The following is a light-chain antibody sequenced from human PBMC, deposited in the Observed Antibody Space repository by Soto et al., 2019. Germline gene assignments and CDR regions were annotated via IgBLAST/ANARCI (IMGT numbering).Light chain of an antibody. CDR2: VNN. Sequence: QSVLTQPPSVSGAPGQRVTISCTGSSSNIGAGYDVHWYQQLPGTAPKLLIYVNNNRPSGVPDRFSGSKSGASASLAITGLQAEDEADYYCQTYDGSLSASGVFGTGTKLTVL. CDR1: SSNIGAGYD. J-gene: IGLJ1*01. CDR3: QTYDGSLSASGV. V-gene: IGLV1-40*01.